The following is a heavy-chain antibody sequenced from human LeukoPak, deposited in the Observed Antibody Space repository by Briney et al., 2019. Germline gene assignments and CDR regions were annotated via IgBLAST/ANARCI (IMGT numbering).Heavy chain of an antibody. CDR3: AKDISTSS. V-gene: IGHV3-23*01. CDR2: ISGSGDST. Sequence: PGGSLRLSCAASGFTFSTSAMTWVRLGPGKGLEWVSAISGSGDSTYYTDSVKGRFTISRDNSKNTLYLHMTSLGAEDTAIYYCAKDISTSSWGQGTLVTVSS. D-gene: IGHD2/OR15-2a*01. CDR1: GFTFSTSA. J-gene: IGHJ5*02.